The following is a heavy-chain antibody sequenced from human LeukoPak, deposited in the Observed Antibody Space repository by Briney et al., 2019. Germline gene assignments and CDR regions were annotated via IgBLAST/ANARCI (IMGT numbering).Heavy chain of an antibody. CDR3: ARGPPRTYYYGSGSYHH. CDR2: INHSGST. J-gene: IGHJ5*02. D-gene: IGHD3-10*01. CDR1: GGSFSGYY. V-gene: IGHV4-34*01. Sequence: PSETLSLTCAVYGGSFSGYYWSWIRRPPGKGLEWIGEINHSGSTNYNPSLKSRVTISVDTSENQFSLKLSSVTATDTAVYYCARGPPRTYYYGSGSYHHWGQGTLVTVSS.